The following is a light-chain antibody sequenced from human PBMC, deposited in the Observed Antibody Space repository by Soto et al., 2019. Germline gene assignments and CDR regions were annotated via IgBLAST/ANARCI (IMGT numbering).Light chain of an antibody. CDR2: GAS. J-gene: IGKJ1*01. CDR1: QSINSNY. Sequence: EIVLTQSPDTLSLSPGERATLSCRASQSINSNYLAWYQPKPGQGPRPLIYGASSRATGIPDRFSGSGSGTDFTLTISRLEPEDFAVYYCQQYDSSPRTFGQGTKVEIK. CDR3: QQYDSSPRT. V-gene: IGKV3-20*01.